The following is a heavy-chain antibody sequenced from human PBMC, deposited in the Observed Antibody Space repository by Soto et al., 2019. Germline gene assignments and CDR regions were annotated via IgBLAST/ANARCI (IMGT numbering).Heavy chain of an antibody. CDR2: ISGSGGST. D-gene: IGHD2-15*01. CDR1: GFTFSSYA. V-gene: IGHV3-23*01. CDR3: ARLYCSGGSCYFDY. Sequence: GGSLRLSCAASGFTFSSYAMSWVRQAPGKGLEWVSAISGSGGSTYYADSVKGRFTISRDNSKNTLYLQMNSLRAEDTAVYYCARLYCSGGSCYFDYWGQGTLVTVSS. J-gene: IGHJ4*02.